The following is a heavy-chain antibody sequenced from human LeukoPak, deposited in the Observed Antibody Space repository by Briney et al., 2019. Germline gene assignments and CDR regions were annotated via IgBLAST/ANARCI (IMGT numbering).Heavy chain of an antibody. CDR3: AKISSSAESNFDY. J-gene: IGHJ4*02. V-gene: IGHV3-30*02. CDR2: IWPDGSKK. D-gene: IGHD6-25*01. Sequence: PGGSLRLSCAASGFTFSTYVMHWVRQAPGKGLEWVAFIWPDGSKKYYADSVKGRFAISRENSKNTVYLQMNDLRPEDTALYFCAKISSSAESNFDYWGQGTLLTVSS. CDR1: GFTFSTYV.